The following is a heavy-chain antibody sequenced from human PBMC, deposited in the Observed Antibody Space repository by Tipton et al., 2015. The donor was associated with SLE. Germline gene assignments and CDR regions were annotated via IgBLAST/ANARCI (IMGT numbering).Heavy chain of an antibody. J-gene: IGHJ4*02. Sequence: PGLVKPSETLSLTCTVSGGSINSYYWSWIRQPPGMGLEWVGFAFYSGSTSYNPSLKSRVTISVDKSKNQFSLKLSSVTVADTAVYYCAKDYNHDNADYNWGQGTLVIVSS. CDR3: AKDYNHDNADYN. D-gene: IGHD4-17*01. CDR1: GGSINSYY. CDR2: AFYSGST. V-gene: IGHV4-59*12.